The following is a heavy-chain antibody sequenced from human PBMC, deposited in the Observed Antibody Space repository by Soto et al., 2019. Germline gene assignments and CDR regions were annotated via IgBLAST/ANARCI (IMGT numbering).Heavy chain of an antibody. D-gene: IGHD2-15*01. J-gene: IGHJ4*01. CDR3: VKDSYADFHRVLSTAEYFFDY. CDR1: GFTFDGYA. CDR2: ITWNSGKI. Sequence: PGGSLRLSCTASGFTFDGYAMHWVRQGPGRGLEWVSGITWNSGKIAYADSVKGRFTIARDDDNNSLYLQMNSLRPEDTALYYCVKDSYADFHRVLSTAEYFFDYWGHGTLGTVS. V-gene: IGHV3-9*01.